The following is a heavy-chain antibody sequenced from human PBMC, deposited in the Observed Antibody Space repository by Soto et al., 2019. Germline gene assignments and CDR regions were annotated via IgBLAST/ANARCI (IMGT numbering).Heavy chain of an antibody. CDR3: AKNIGGFSGYANFDY. V-gene: IGHV3-23*01. D-gene: IGHD5-12*01. CDR1: GFTFSNDD. CDR2: ITAGGFNT. Sequence: EVQLLESGGDLVQPGGSLRLSCVASGFTFSNDDLSWVRQASGKGLEWVSAITAGGFNTYYADSVKGRFTIYRDNSKSTLYLQMNSLRAEDTAVYYCAKNIGGFSGYANFDYWGQGTRVTVSS. J-gene: IGHJ4*02.